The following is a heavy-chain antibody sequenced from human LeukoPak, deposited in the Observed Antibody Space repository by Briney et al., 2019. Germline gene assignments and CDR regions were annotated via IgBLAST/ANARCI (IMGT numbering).Heavy chain of an antibody. J-gene: IGHJ4*02. Sequence: GGSLRLSCAASGFTFSSYAMHWVRQAPGKGLEWVAVISYDGSNKYYADSVKGRFTISRDNSKNTLYLQMNSLRAEDTAVYYCAKDRAVAGPLPYYFDYWGQGTLVTVSS. CDR3: AKDRAVAGPLPYYFDY. CDR2: ISYDGSNK. D-gene: IGHD6-19*01. CDR1: GFTFSSYA. V-gene: IGHV3-30-3*01.